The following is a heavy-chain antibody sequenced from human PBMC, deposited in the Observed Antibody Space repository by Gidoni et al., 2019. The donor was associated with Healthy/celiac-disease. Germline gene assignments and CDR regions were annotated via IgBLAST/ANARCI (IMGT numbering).Heavy chain of an antibody. Sequence: QVQLVESGGGVVQPGRSLRLSCPASGFTFSSYGMHWVRQAPGKGLEWVAVISYDGSNKYYADSVKGRFTISRDNSKNTLYLQMNSLRAEDTAVYYCAKDLRFLEWLPMDYWGQGTLVTVSS. J-gene: IGHJ4*02. CDR3: AKDLRFLEWLPMDY. CDR2: ISYDGSNK. CDR1: GFTFSSYG. D-gene: IGHD3-3*01. V-gene: IGHV3-30*18.